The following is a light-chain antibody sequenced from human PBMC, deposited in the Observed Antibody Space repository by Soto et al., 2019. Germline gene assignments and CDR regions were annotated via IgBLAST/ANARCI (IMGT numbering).Light chain of an antibody. J-gene: IGLJ1*01. CDR1: YSNIGSNT. V-gene: IGLV1-44*01. CDR2: NNN. CDR3: AAWDDTLNGHYV. Sequence: QAVVTQPPSASGTPGQRVTISCSGSYSNIGSNTVNWYQHLPGTAPKLLISNNNQRPSGVPDRFSASNSGTSASLAISGLQSEDEADYYCAAWDDTLNGHYVFGTGTKLTVL.